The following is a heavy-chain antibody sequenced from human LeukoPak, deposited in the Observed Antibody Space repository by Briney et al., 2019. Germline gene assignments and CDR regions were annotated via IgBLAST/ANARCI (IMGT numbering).Heavy chain of an antibody. CDR1: GGSVSSGSYY. CDR3: TKATQWLAFDY. J-gene: IGHJ4*02. CDR2: IYNSGTT. V-gene: IGHV4-61*01. D-gene: IGHD6-19*01. Sequence: SETLSLTCTVSGGSVSSGSYYWSWIRQPPGKGLEWIGYIYNSGTTNYNPSLKSGVTISVDTSKNQLSLQLTSVTAADTAVYYCTKATQWLAFDYWGRGTLVTVSS.